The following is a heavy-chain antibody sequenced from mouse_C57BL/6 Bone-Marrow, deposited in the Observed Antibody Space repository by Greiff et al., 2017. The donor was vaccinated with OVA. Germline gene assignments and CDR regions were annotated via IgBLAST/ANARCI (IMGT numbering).Heavy chain of an antibody. V-gene: IGHV1-82*01. D-gene: IGHD2-10*02. Sequence: QVPLQQSGPELVKPGASVKISCKASGYAFSSSWMNWVKQRPGKGLEWIGRIYPGDGDTNYNGKFKGKATLTADKASSTAYMQLSSLTSEDSAVYFCARRYGNYRNYYAMDYWGQGTSVTVSS. CDR3: ARRYGNYRNYYAMDY. CDR1: GYAFSSSW. CDR2: IYPGDGDT. J-gene: IGHJ4*01.